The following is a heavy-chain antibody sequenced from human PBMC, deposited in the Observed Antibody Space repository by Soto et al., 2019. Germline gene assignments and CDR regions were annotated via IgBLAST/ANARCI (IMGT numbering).Heavy chain of an antibody. J-gene: IGHJ3*02. D-gene: IGHD3-9*01. CDR3: ATDKVAFDM. Sequence: ASVKVSCKASGYIFTGYYIQWVRQAPGQGLEWMGWINTKTGGTKYAQKFQGRVAMTRDTSINTAYMEVSRLRSDDTAVYYCATDKVAFDMWGQGTMVTVSS. CDR2: INTKTGGT. CDR1: GYIFTGYY. V-gene: IGHV1-2*02.